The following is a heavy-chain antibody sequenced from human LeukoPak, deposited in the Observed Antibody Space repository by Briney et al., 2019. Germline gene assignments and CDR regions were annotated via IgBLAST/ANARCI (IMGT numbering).Heavy chain of an antibody. CDR1: GFTFRNHA. Sequence: HPGGSLRLSCAASGFTFRNHAMNWVRQAPGKGLEWVSVISGSGETTYYADSVKGRFTISRDNSQNTLYLQMSSLRGEDTALYYCAKDRGMVGASVRAFDYWGQGTLVTVYS. CDR2: ISGSGETT. J-gene: IGHJ4*02. V-gene: IGHV3-23*01. CDR3: AKDRGMVGASVRAFDY. D-gene: IGHD1-26*01.